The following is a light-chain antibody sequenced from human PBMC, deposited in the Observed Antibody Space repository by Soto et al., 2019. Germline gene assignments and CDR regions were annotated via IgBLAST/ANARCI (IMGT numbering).Light chain of an antibody. CDR2: DAS. J-gene: IGKJ4*01. Sequence: DIQMTQSPSSLSASVGDRVTITCQASQDISNYLNWYQQKPGKAPKLLIYDASNLETGVPSRFSGSGSGTDFTFTISSLQPDDIATYDCQQYDNLPLTFGGGTKVEIK. CDR1: QDISNY. V-gene: IGKV1-33*01. CDR3: QQYDNLPLT.